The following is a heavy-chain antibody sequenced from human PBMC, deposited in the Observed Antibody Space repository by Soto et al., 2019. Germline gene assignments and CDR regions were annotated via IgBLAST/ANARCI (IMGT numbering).Heavy chain of an antibody. CDR2: IYWDDDK. CDR1: GFSLSTSGVG. V-gene: IGHV2-5*02. CDR3: AHSWGFGELLPKPRPPHNWFDP. D-gene: IGHD3-10*01. J-gene: IGHJ5*02. Sequence: SGPTLVNPTQTLTLTCTSSGFSLSTSGVGVGWIRQPPGKALEWLALIYWDDDKRYSPSLKSRLTITKDTSKNQVVLTMTNMDPVDTATYSCAHSWGFGELLPKPRPPHNWFDPWGQGTLVTVSS.